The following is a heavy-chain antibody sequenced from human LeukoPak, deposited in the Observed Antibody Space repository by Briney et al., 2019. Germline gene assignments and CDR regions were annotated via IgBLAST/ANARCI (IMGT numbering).Heavy chain of an antibody. D-gene: IGHD2-15*01. Sequence: SETLPLTCTVSGGSISSYYWSWIRQPPGKGLEWIGYIYYSGSTNYNPSLKSRVTISVDTSKNQFSLKLNSVTAADTAVYYCARTGDDCSGGGCYLDYWGQGTLVTVSS. J-gene: IGHJ4*02. CDR2: IYYSGST. V-gene: IGHV4-59*08. CDR3: ARTGDDCSGGGCYLDY. CDR1: GGSISSYY.